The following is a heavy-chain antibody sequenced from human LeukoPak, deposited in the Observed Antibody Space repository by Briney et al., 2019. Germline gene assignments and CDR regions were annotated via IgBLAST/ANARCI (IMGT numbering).Heavy chain of an antibody. Sequence: GGSLRLSCVASGFTFTNHGMSWFRQAPGKGLEWVSTLSASGYNTYYADSVKGRFTISRGNSKNTLYLQMNSLRAEDTAIYFCAKGAEEGVVITAVYYYYMDVWGRGTTVTISS. V-gene: IGHV3-23*01. CDR3: AKGAEEGVVITAVYYYYMDV. CDR1: GFTFTNHG. J-gene: IGHJ6*03. D-gene: IGHD3-22*01. CDR2: LSASGYNT.